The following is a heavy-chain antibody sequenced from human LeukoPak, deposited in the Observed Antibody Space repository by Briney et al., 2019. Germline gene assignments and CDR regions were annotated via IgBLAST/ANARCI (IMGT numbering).Heavy chain of an antibody. CDR2: VDPEDGET. CDR1: GYTFTDYY. V-gene: IGHV1-69-2*01. CDR3: ATLDQSRTADH. J-gene: IGHJ4*02. D-gene: IGHD1-14*01. Sequence: ASVKVSCKVSGYTFTDYYMHWVQQAPGKGLEWIGLVDPEDGETIYAEKFQGRVTITADTSTDTAYMELSSLRSEDTAVYYCATLDQSRTADHWGQGTLVTVSS.